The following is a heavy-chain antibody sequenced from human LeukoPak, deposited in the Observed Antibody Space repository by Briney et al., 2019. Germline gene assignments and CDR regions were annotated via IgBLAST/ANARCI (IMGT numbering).Heavy chain of an antibody. CDR1: GFTFSNYS. D-gene: IGHD2-2*01. Sequence: GGSLRLSCAASGFTFSNYSMNWVRQAPGKGLEWVSSISSSSSYIYYADSVKGRFTISRDNAKNSLYLQMNSLRAEDTAVYYCARAPDIVVVPAAMDYYYGMDVWGQGTTVTVSS. CDR3: ARAPDIVVVPAAMDYYYGMDV. V-gene: IGHV3-21*01. J-gene: IGHJ6*02. CDR2: ISSSSSYI.